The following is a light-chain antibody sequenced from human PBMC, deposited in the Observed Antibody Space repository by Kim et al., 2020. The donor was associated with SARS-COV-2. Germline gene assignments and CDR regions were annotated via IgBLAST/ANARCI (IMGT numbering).Light chain of an antibody. CDR1: QSLVYSEGNTY. J-gene: IGKJ5*01. Sequence: DVVMTQSPLSLPVTLGQPASIYCRSSQSLVYSEGNTYLNWFQQRPGQSPRRLFYKVSNRDSGVPDRFSGSGSVSDFTLKISRVEAEDVGVYYCMQGIHPITFGQGTRLEI. CDR2: KVS. V-gene: IGKV2-30*01. CDR3: MQGIHPIT.